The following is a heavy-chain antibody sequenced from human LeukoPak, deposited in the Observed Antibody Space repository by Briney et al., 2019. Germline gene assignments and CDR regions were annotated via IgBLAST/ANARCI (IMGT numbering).Heavy chain of an antibody. CDR3: ARGGGYSSSWPFGY. V-gene: IGHV4-34*01. Sequence: SETLSLTCAVYGGSFSGYYWSWIRQPPGKGLEWIGEINHSGSTNYNPSLKSRLTISVDTSKTQFSLKLSSVTAADTAVYYCARGGGYSSSWPFGYWGQGTLVTVSS. J-gene: IGHJ4*02. CDR2: INHSGST. CDR1: GGSFSGYY. D-gene: IGHD6-13*01.